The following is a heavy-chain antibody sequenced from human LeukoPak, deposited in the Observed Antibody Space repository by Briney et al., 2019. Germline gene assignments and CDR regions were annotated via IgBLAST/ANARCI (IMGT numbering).Heavy chain of an antibody. V-gene: IGHV4-39*01. J-gene: IGHJ6*03. Sequence: SETLSLTCTVSGGSISSSSYYWGWIRQPPGKGLEWIGSIYYSGSTYYNPSLKSRVTISVDTSKNQFSLKLSSVTAADTAVYYCARRLAGPCSSTSCYYYYYYYMDVWGKGTTVTISS. CDR3: ARRLAGPCSSTSCYYYYYYYMDV. CDR1: GGSISSSSYY. D-gene: IGHD2-2*01. CDR2: IYYSGST.